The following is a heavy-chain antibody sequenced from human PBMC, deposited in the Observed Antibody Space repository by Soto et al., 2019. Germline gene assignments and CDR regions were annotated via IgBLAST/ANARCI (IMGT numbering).Heavy chain of an antibody. CDR1: GSTFSSDT. V-gene: IGHV1-69*08. Sequence: SVKVSCKTSGSTFSSDTFSWVRQAPGQGLEWVGRIIPVLGYTNFSQKFQGRVTITRDKSANTAYMELSSLRSEDTAVYYCARGTPVFFDYWGQETLVTVSS. J-gene: IGHJ4*02. CDR2: IIPVLGYT. CDR3: ARGTPVFFDY.